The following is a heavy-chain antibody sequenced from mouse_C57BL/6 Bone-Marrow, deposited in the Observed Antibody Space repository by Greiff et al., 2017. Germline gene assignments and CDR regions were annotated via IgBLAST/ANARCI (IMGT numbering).Heavy chain of an antibody. J-gene: IGHJ3*01. Sequence: QVQLQQSGPGLVQPSQSLSITCTVSGFSLTSYGVHWVRQSPGKGLEWLGVIWPGGSTDYNAAFISRLSISKDNSKSQVFFKMNSLQADDTAIYYCARPIYDGYPLAYWGQGTLVTVSA. V-gene: IGHV2-2*01. CDR3: ARPIYDGYPLAY. CDR2: IWPGGST. CDR1: GFSLTSYG. D-gene: IGHD2-3*01.